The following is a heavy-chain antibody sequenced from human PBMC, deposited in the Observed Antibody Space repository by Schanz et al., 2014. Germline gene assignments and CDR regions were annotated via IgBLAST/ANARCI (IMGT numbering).Heavy chain of an antibody. J-gene: IGHJ4*02. V-gene: IGHV3-21*02. CDR3: VKGGTNTLDS. CDR1: GFTFSSYS. CDR2: VSHGGTYI. Sequence: EVLLVESGGGLVTPGESLRLSCAASGFTFSSYSMNWVRQAPGKGLEWVSSVSHGGTYIYYADSVKGRFTITRDNSKNTLYLQMNSLRGDDTAIYYCVKGGTNTLDSWGQGTLVTVSS.